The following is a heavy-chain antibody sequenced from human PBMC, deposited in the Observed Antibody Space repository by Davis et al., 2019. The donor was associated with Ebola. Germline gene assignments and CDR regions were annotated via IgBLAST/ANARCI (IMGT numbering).Heavy chain of an antibody. V-gene: IGHV4-34*01. D-gene: IGHD3-10*01. CDR2: INHSGST. Sequence: PSETLSLTCAVYGGSFSGYYWSWIRQPPGKGLEWIGEINHSGSTNYNPSLKSRVTISVDTSKNQFSLKLGSVTAADTAVYYCARGQGLYYYGSGSYYDYWGQGTLVTVSS. CDR1: GGSFSGYY. CDR3: ARGQGLYYYGSGSYYDY. J-gene: IGHJ4*02.